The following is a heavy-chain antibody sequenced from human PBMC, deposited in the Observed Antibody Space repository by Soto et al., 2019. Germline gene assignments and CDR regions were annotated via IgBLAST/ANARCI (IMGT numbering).Heavy chain of an antibody. D-gene: IGHD3-22*01. CDR3: ARAYYDNSGYPLGGMDV. Sequence: PXESLRLSCVGFGFTFSTYDMHWVRQNVGKGLEWVSSIGTDDDTYYLDSVRGRFTISREDAKNSLYLQMDRLRAGDTAVCYCARAYYDNSGYPLGGMDVWGQGTMVTVSS. V-gene: IGHV3-13*01. J-gene: IGHJ6*02. CDR2: IGTDDDT. CDR1: GFTFSTYD.